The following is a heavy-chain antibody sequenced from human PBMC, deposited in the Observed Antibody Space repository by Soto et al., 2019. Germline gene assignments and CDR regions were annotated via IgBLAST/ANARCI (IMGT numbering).Heavy chain of an antibody. CDR1: GFTFSNYS. V-gene: IGHV3-21*04. D-gene: IGHD3-22*01. Sequence: GGLRLSCAASGFTFSNYSMNWVRQAPGKGLEWVSSISTSSGYRYYADSVKGRFTISRDNAKKSLYLQMNSLRAEDTAVYYCARGQYYYDSSGYPGYWGQGTLVTVSS. CDR3: ARGQYYYDSSGYPGY. J-gene: IGHJ4*02. CDR2: ISTSSGYR.